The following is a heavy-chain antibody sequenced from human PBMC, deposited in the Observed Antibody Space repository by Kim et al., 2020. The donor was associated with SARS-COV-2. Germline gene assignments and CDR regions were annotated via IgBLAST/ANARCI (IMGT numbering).Heavy chain of an antibody. Sequence: FYTDSVKGRFSISRDNSKNTLYLQMSSLTAEDTAVYYCAKVVVRGVFVFDYWGQGTLVTVSS. J-gene: IGHJ4*02. D-gene: IGHD3-10*01. V-gene: IGHV3-23*01. CDR3: AKVVVRGVFVFDY.